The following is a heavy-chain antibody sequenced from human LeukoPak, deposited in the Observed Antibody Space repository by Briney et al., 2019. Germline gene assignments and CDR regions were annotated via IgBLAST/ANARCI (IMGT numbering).Heavy chain of an antibody. V-gene: IGHV3-23*01. Sequence: GGSLRLSCAASGFTFSSYAMSWVRQAPGKGLEWVSAISGSGGSTYYADSVKGRFTISRDNSKNTLYLQMNSLRAEDTAVYYCARGGRAYYDSSGHDWGQGTLVTVSS. CDR1: GFTFSSYA. J-gene: IGHJ4*02. D-gene: IGHD3-22*01. CDR2: ISGSGGST. CDR3: ARGGRAYYDSSGHD.